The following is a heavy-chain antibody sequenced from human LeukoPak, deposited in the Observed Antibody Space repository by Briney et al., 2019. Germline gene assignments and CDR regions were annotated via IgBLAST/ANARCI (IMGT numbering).Heavy chain of an antibody. V-gene: IGHV3-30*18. CDR3: AKGAYYHGSGRYFDY. CDR2: ISYDGSNK. J-gene: IGHJ4*02. CDR1: GFTFSSNG. Sequence: GGSLRLSCAASGFTFSSNGMHWVRQAPGKGLEWVAVISYDGSNKYYADSVKGRFTISRDNSKNTLYLQMNSLRAEDTAVYYCAKGAYYHGSGRYFDYWGQGTLVTVSS. D-gene: IGHD3-10*01.